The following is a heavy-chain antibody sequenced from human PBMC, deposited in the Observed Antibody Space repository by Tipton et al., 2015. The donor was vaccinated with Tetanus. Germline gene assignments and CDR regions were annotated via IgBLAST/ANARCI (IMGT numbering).Heavy chain of an antibody. J-gene: IGHJ6*02. CDR1: GFTFSDYY. D-gene: IGHD2-15*01. V-gene: IGHV3-11*01. CDR3: ARGGYCSGGCCYPPRLGMDV. Sequence: SLRLSCAASGFTFSDYYMSWIRQAPGKGLEWVSYISSSGSTIYYADSVKGRFTISRDNAKNSLYLQMNSLRAEDTAVYYCARGGYCSGGCCYPPRLGMDVWGQGTSVTVSS. CDR2: ISSSGSTI.